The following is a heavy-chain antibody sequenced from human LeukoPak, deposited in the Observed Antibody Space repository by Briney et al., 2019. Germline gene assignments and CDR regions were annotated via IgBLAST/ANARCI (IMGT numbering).Heavy chain of an antibody. J-gene: IGHJ4*02. CDR2: IWYDGSNK. CDR3: ARPRGSSDQYFFDY. D-gene: IGHD2-2*01. V-gene: IGHV3-33*01. CDR1: GFTFSSYG. Sequence: GGSLRLSCAASGFTFSSYGMHWVRQAPGKGLEWVAVIWYDGSNKYYADSVKGQFSISRDNSKNTLYLQMNSLRAEDTAVYYCARPRGSSDQYFFDYWGQGTLVTVSS.